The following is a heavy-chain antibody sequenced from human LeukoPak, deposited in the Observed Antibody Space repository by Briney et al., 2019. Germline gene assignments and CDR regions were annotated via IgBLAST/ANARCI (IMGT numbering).Heavy chain of an antibody. CDR1: GGSISSYY. D-gene: IGHD4-17*01. Sequence: PSETLSLTCTVSGGSISSYYWSWIRQPAGRGLEWIGRIYTSGSTNYNPSLKSRVTMSVDTSKNQFSLKLSSVTAADTAVYYCARGNYGDYFDYYYYYYMDVWGKGTTVTISS. V-gene: IGHV4-4*07. CDR2: IYTSGST. J-gene: IGHJ6*03. CDR3: ARGNYGDYFDYYYYYYMDV.